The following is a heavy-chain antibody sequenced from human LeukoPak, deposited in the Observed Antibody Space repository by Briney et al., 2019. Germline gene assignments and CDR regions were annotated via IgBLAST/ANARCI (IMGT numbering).Heavy chain of an antibody. Sequence: LSLTCAVYGGSFSGYYMSWIRQAPGKGLEWVSYISSSGSTIYYADSVKGRFTISRDNAKNSLYLQMNSLRAEDTAVYYCARGKFGSGWFDPWGQGTLVTVSS. D-gene: IGHD6-25*01. CDR3: ARGKFGSGWFDP. J-gene: IGHJ5*02. V-gene: IGHV3-11*04. CDR2: ISSSGSTI. CDR1: GGSFSGYY.